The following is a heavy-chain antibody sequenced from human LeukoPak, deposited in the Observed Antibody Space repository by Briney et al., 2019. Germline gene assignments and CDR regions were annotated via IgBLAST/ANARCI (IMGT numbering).Heavy chain of an antibody. V-gene: IGHV3-30*18. J-gene: IGHJ4*02. D-gene: IGHD3-10*01. CDR1: GFTFSSYG. CDR3: AKDPYGSGSYSTLDY. Sequence: GGSLRLSCAASGFTFSSYGMHWVRQAPGKGLEWVAVISYDGSNKYYADSVRGRFTISRDNSKNTPYLQMNSLRAEDTAVYYCAKDPYGSGSYSTLDYWGQGTLVTVSS. CDR2: ISYDGSNK.